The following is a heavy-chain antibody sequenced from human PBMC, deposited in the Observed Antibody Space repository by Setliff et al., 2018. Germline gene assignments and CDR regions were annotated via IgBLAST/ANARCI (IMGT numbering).Heavy chain of an antibody. D-gene: IGHD6-19*01. CDR3: ATKAVAGT. CDR2: ISSSGSLI. Sequence: GGSLRLSCATPGFTFSDYYMSWIRQTPGKGLEWVAYISSSGSLIYYPDSVKGRFTISRDNAKKSVDLQMNSLRAEDTAVYYCATKAVAGTGGQGTLVTVSS. CDR1: GFTFSDYY. V-gene: IGHV3-11*01. J-gene: IGHJ4*02.